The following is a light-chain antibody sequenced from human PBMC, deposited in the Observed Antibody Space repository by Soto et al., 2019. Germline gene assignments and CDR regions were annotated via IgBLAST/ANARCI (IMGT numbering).Light chain of an antibody. Sequence: DIQMTQSPSSLSASVGDRVTITCRASQNINSYLNWYQQKLGEAPKLLIYEASSLQSGVPSRFSCSGSGADFTLTISSLQPEDFATYYCQQSYSTPLTFGGGTKVEI. V-gene: IGKV1-39*01. CDR3: QQSYSTPLT. CDR2: EAS. CDR1: QNINSY. J-gene: IGKJ4*01.